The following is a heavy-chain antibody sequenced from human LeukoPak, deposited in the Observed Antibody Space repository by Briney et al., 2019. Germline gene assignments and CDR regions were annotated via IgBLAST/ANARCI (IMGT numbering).Heavy chain of an antibody. D-gene: IGHD6-13*01. CDR3: AKDGAGEAAAAGDY. V-gene: IGHV3-30*18. CDR1: GFTFSSYG. CDR2: ISYDGSNK. Sequence: GRSLRLSCAASGFTFSSYGMHWVRQAPGKGLEWVAVISYDGSNKYYADSVKGRFTISRDNSKNTLYLQMNSLSAEDTAVYYCAKDGAGEAAAAGDYWGQGTLVTVSS. J-gene: IGHJ4*02.